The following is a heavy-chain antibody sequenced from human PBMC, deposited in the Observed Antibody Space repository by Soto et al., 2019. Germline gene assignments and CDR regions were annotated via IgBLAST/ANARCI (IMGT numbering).Heavy chain of an antibody. CDR2: DNDSGST. CDR3: ARGLLFFFQAEDGIRDVRSVSAFLLNRSSDL. J-gene: IGHJ2*01. V-gene: IGHV4-34*01. Sequence: QGKGLAWIGEDNDSGSTNYNPSLKSRVTVSVDTSKNQSSLKLSSVTAADTAVYYCARGLLFFFQAEDGIRDVRSVSAFLLNRSSDL. D-gene: IGHD3-10*02.